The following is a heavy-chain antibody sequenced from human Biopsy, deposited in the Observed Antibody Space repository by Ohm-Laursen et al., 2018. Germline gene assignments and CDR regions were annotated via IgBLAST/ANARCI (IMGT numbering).Heavy chain of an antibody. Sequence: SVKVSCKGSGYSFTNFGITWVRQAPGQGLEWMGWISPKSGGTNYAQKFQGNITMTKNTSMSTAYMEMSRLRSDDTAAYYCALQSVAQMKNFDYWGQGTLVTVSS. J-gene: IGHJ4*02. CDR3: ALQSVAQMKNFDY. D-gene: IGHD6-19*01. V-gene: IGHV1-18*01. CDR2: ISPKSGGT. CDR1: GYSFTNFG.